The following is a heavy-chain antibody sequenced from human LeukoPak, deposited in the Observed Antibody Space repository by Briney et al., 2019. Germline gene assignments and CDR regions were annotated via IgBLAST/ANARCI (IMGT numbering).Heavy chain of an antibody. CDR2: INSDGTST. CDR3: ATDDSGTDRFDP. J-gene: IGHJ5*02. Sequence: PGGSLRLSCAASGFTFSRYWMHWVRQAPGKGLVWVSRINSDGTSTSYADSVKGRFTISRGNTKNTLYLQMNSLRAEDTAVYYCATDDSGTDRFDPWGQGTLVTVSS. D-gene: IGHD3-10*01. CDR1: GFTFSRYW. V-gene: IGHV3-74*01.